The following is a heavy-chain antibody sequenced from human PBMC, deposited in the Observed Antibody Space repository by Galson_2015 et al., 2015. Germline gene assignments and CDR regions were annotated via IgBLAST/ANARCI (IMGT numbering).Heavy chain of an antibody. CDR2: IIPIFGTA. V-gene: IGHV1-69*13. D-gene: IGHD5-18*01. CDR3: ARARRSGDSYGIDS. J-gene: IGHJ4*02. CDR1: GGTFSRYA. Sequence: SVKVSCKASGGTFSRYAISWVRQAPGQGLEWVGGIIPIFGTANYAQMFQGRVTITADESTSAAYMELSSLISDDTAVYYCARARRSGDSYGIDSWGQGTLVTVSS.